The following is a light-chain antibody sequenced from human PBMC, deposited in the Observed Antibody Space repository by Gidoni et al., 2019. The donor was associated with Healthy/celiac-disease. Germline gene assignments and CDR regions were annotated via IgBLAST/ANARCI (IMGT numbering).Light chain of an antibody. J-gene: IGKJ4*01. CDR3: QQRSNWPRT. Sequence: ELVLTQSPATLSSSPGERATLSCRASQSVSSYLAWYQQKPGQAPRLLIYDASNRATGIPARFSGSGSGTDFTLTISSLEPEDFAVYYCQQRSNWPRTFGGXTKVEIK. CDR2: DAS. V-gene: IGKV3-11*01. CDR1: QSVSSY.